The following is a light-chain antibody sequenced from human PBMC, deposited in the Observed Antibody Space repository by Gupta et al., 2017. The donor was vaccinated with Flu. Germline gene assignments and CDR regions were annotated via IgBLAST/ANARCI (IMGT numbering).Light chain of an antibody. V-gene: IGKV1-39*01. CDR1: QSINSQ. CDR2: AAS. Sequence: DIQMTQSPSSLSASVGDRVTITCRASQSINSQLNWYQQKPGTAPKVLIYAASSLQSGVPSRFSGSESGTDFTLTISRLQSEDFTTYYCQQSDSIPYTFGLGTKMEI. J-gene: IGKJ2*01. CDR3: QQSDSIPYT.